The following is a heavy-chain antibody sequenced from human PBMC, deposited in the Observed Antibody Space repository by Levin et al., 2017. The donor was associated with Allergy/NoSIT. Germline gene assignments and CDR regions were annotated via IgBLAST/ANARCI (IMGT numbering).Heavy chain of an antibody. CDR1: GFSLTTSGMC. Sequence: SGPTLVKPTQTLTLTCTFSGFSLTTSGMCVTWIRQPPGKALEWLALIDWEDDKYFNPSLRTRLTISKATSKHQVVLTLTNMDPADTAPYYCARTSTVDRAFDVWGQGTMVTVSS. CDR2: IDWEDDK. V-gene: IGHV2-70*01. J-gene: IGHJ3*01. CDR3: ARTSTVDRAFDV. D-gene: IGHD1-26*01.